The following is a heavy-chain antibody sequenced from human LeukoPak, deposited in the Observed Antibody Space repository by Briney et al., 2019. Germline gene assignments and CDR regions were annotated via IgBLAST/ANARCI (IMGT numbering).Heavy chain of an antibody. CDR2: ISDYNGNT. CDR3: ARRVTAIGYYYYGMDV. J-gene: IGHJ6*02. Sequence: ASVKVSCKASGYTFTSYGISWVRQAPGQGLEWMGWISDYNGNTNYAQKLQGRGPMTTETSTSTAYMELRSLRSDDTAVYYCARRVTAIGYYYYGMDVWGQGTTVTVSS. V-gene: IGHV1-18*01. D-gene: IGHD2-21*02. CDR1: GYTFTSYG.